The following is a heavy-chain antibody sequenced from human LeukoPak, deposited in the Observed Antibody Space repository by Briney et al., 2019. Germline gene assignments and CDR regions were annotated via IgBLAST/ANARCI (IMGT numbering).Heavy chain of an antibody. CDR2: ISSSSSYI. CDR1: GFTFSSYS. D-gene: IGHD6-6*01. J-gene: IGHJ4*02. V-gene: IGHV3-21*01. Sequence: GGSLRLSCAASGFTFSSYSMNWVRQAPGKGLELVSSISSSSSYIYYADSVKGRFTISRDNAKNTLYLQLNSLRPEDTAVYYCARDYSSWFDYWGQGTLVTVSS. CDR3: ARDYSSWFDY.